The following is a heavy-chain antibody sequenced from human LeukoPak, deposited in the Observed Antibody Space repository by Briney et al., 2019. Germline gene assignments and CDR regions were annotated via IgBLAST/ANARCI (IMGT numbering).Heavy chain of an antibody. D-gene: IGHD6-13*01. V-gene: IGHV3-30*02. CDR2: IRYGGSNK. J-gene: IGHJ4*02. CDR3: AKDGLAAAATTGY. Sequence: PGGSLRLSCAASGFTFSSYGMHWVRQAPGKGLEWVAFIRYGGSNKYYADSVKGRFTISRDNSKNTLYLQMKSLRAEDTAVYYCAKDGLAAAATTGYWGQGTLVTVSS. CDR1: GFTFSSYG.